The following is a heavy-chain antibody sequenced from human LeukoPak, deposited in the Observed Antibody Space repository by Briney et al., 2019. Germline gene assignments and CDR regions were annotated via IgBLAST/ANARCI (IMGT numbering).Heavy chain of an antibody. J-gene: IGHJ4*02. V-gene: IGHV1-3*01. CDR3: ARLTVTPYYFDY. D-gene: IGHD4-17*01. CDR2: INVGNGNT. Sequence: GASVKVSCKASGYTFTSYAIHWVRQAPGQSPEWMGWINVGNGNTKYSQKFQGRVTITRDTSASTAYMELSSLRSEDTAVYHCARLTVTPYYFDYWGQGTLVTVSS. CDR1: GYTFTSYA.